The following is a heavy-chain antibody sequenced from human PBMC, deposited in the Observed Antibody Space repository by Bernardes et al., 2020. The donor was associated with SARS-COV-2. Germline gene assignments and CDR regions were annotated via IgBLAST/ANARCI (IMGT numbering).Heavy chain of an antibody. CDR1: GYSFTSYW. CDR3: ARHDNVALSNGRYYWYGLDV. Sequence: GASLKISCKGSGYSFTSYWIGWVRPMPGKGLEWMGIIYPGDSDTTYSPSFQGQVTISADKSISTAYLQWSSLKASDTAMYYCARHDNVALSNGRYYWYGLDVWGQGTTVTVSS. D-gene: IGHD1-26*01. J-gene: IGHJ6*02. V-gene: IGHV5-51*01. CDR2: IYPGDSDT.